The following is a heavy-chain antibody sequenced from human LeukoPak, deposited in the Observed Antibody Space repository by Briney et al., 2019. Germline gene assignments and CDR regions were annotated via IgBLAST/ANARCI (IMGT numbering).Heavy chain of an antibody. D-gene: IGHD3-3*01. Sequence: PSETLSLTCTVSGGSISSGSYYWSWIRQPAGKGLEWIGRIYTSGSTNYNPSLKSRVTISVDTSKNQFSLKLSSVTAADTAVYYCARVDVFGVVSSDYYYYYMDVWGKGTTVTVSS. CDR2: IYTSGST. J-gene: IGHJ6*03. CDR1: GGSISSGSYY. CDR3: ARVDVFGVVSSDYYYYYMDV. V-gene: IGHV4-61*02.